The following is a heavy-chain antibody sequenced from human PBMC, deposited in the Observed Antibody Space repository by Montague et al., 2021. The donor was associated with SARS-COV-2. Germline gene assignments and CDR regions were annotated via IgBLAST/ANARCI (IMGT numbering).Heavy chain of an antibody. CDR2: ISYRGNT. Sequence: SETLSLTCTVSGGSISGYYWSWIRQAPGKELEWIAYISYRGNTNYNPSLKSRVTISLEESKSQFSLKLSSVTAADTAVYFCVRTPGRGGMDVWGQGTTVTVS. CDR1: GGSISGYY. CDR3: VRTPGRGGMDV. V-gene: IGHV4-59*01. J-gene: IGHJ6*02. D-gene: IGHD3-10*01.